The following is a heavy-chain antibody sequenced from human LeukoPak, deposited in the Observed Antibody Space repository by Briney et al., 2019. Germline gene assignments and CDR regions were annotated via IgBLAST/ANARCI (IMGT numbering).Heavy chain of an antibody. Sequence: GGSLRLSCADSGFTFSNYNMNWVRQAPGKGLEWVSYISISTSSIYYADSVKGRFTISRDNAKNSLYLQMNSLRAEDTAVYYCAREPTYSSSWYTNCDYWGQGTLVTVSS. CDR2: ISISTSSI. CDR3: AREPTYSSSWYTNCDY. CDR1: GFTFSNYN. J-gene: IGHJ4*02. V-gene: IGHV3-48*01. D-gene: IGHD6-13*01.